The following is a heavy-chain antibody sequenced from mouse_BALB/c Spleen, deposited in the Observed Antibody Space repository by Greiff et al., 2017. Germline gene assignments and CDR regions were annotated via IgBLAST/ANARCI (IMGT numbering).Heavy chain of an antibody. CDR3: ARRQLGLRNYAMDY. D-gene: IGHD3-2*01. CDR1: GFNIKDYY. V-gene: IGHV14-1*02. J-gene: IGHJ4*01. Sequence: VQLKQSGAELVRPGALVKLSCKASGFNIKDYYMHWVKQRPEQGLEWIGWIDPENGNTIYDPKFQGKASITADTSSNTAYLQLSSLTSEDTAVYYCARRQLGLRNYAMDYWGQGTSVTVSS. CDR2: IDPENGNT.